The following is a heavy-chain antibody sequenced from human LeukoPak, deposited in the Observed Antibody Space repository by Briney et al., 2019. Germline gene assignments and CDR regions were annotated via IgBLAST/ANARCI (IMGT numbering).Heavy chain of an antibody. CDR1: GYTLTELS. V-gene: IGHV1-69*13. J-gene: IGHJ4*02. D-gene: IGHD3-22*01. CDR2: ITPIFGTA. Sequence: ASVKVSCKVSGYTLTELSMHWVRQAPGQGFEWMGGITPIFGTANFAQKFQGRVSITADESTSTAFMELSSLRSEDTAVYYCAREWGLESSGYYYAYWGQGTLVTVSS. CDR3: AREWGLESSGYYYAY.